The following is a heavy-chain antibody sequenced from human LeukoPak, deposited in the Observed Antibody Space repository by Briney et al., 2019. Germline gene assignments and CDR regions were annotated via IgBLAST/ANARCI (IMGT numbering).Heavy chain of an antibody. CDR3: ARHVLAGMDSSGENYYYYYYMDV. V-gene: IGHV5-51*01. CDR1: GYSFTSYW. Sequence: GESLKISCKGSGYSFTSYWIGWVRQMPGKGLEWMGIIYPGDPDTRYSPSFQGQVTISADKSISTAYLQWSSLKASDTAMYYCARHVLAGMDSSGENYYYYYYMDVWGKGTTVTVSS. D-gene: IGHD6-19*01. J-gene: IGHJ6*03. CDR2: IYPGDPDT.